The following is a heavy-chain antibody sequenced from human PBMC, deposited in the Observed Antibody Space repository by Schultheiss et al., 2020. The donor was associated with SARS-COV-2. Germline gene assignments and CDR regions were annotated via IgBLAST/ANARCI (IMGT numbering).Heavy chain of an antibody. CDR2: ISGSGGST. CDR1: GFTFSDYY. D-gene: IGHD2-2*02. J-gene: IGHJ5*02. V-gene: IGHV3-23*01. Sequence: GESLKISCAASGFTFSDYYMSWIRQAPGKGLEWVSAISGSGGSTYYADSVKGRFTISRDNSKNTLYLQMNSLRAEDTAVYYCARDWSCSSTSCYTDGYNWFDPWGQGTLVTVSS. CDR3: ARDWSCSSTSCYTDGYNWFDP.